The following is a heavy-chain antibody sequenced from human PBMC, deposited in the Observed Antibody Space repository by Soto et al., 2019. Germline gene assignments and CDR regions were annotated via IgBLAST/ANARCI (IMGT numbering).Heavy chain of an antibody. CDR2: IYYSGST. J-gene: IGHJ3*02. Sequence: SETLSLTCTVSGGSISSGGYYWSWIRQHPGKGLEWIGYIYYSGSTYYNPSLKSRVTISVDTSKNQFSLKLSSVTAADTAVYYCARAIVTTSAFDIGGQGTMVTVSS. V-gene: IGHV4-31*03. CDR1: GGSISSGGYY. CDR3: ARAIVTTSAFDI. D-gene: IGHD5-12*01.